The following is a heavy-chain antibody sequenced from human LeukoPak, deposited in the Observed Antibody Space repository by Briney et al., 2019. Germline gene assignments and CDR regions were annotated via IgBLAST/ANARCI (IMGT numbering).Heavy chain of an antibody. CDR2: ISSRSRFI. D-gene: IGHD6-13*01. CDR1: GFAFSSDS. J-gene: IGHJ6*03. V-gene: IGHV3-21*01. CDR3: ARDGGIAPSGTVTYYYYYMDV. Sequence: GGSLRLSCAASGFAFSSDSMNWVRQAPGKGLEWVPSISSRSRFIYYADSVKGRFSISRDDAKNSLFLQMNSLSAEDTAVYYCARDGGIAPSGTVTYYYYYMDVWGKGTTVTVSS.